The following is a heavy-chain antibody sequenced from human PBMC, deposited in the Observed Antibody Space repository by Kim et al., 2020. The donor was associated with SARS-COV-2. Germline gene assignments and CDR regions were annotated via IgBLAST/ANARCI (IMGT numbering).Heavy chain of an antibody. CDR3: ARDMNPTVYDY. D-gene: IGHD4-4*01. J-gene: IGHJ4*02. V-gene: IGHV1-3*01. Sequence: QYSQKFRSRVTITRDTSANTAYMDLSSLTSEDTAIYYCARDMNPTVYDYWGQGTLVTVSS.